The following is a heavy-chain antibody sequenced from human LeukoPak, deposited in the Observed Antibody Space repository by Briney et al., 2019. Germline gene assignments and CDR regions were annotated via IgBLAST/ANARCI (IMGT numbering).Heavy chain of an antibody. CDR1: GFTFSDYY. CDR2: ISSSSSYT. CDR3: ARDRWSLGY. J-gene: IGHJ4*02. V-gene: IGHV3-11*06. D-gene: IGHD3-16*01. Sequence: GSLGLSCAASGFTFSDYYMSWIRQAPGKGLEWVSYISSSSSYTKYADSVKGRFTISRDNAKNSLYLQMNSLRAEDTAVYYCARDRWSLGYWGQGTLVTVSS.